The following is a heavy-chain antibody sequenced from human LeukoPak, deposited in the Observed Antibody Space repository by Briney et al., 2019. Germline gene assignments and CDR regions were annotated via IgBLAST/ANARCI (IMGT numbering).Heavy chain of an antibody. CDR3: ARGIIGYYFDY. Sequence: ASVKVSCKASGYTFMYYGISRVRQAPGQGLEWMGLISAYGNTNYAQNLQGRVTMTTDTSASTAYMELRSLRSDDTAVYYCARGIIGYYFDYWGQGTLVTVSS. J-gene: IGHJ4*02. CDR1: GYTFMYYG. D-gene: IGHD2-15*01. CDR2: ISAYGNT. V-gene: IGHV1-18*01.